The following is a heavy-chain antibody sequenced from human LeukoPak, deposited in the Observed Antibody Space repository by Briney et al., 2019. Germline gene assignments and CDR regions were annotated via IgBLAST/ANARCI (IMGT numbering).Heavy chain of an antibody. CDR3: ARGSGPRDGYCSGGSCYRHRRLFDY. CDR1: GFTVSNNY. V-gene: IGHV3-53*01. Sequence: GGSLRLSCAASGFTVSNNYMSWVRRAAGKGLEWVSLNSGGGTYYADSVKGRFTISRDNAKNSLYLQMNSLRAEDTAVYYCARGSGPRDGYCSGGSCYRHRRLFDYWGQGTLVTVSS. J-gene: IGHJ4*02. CDR2: NSGGGT. D-gene: IGHD2-15*01.